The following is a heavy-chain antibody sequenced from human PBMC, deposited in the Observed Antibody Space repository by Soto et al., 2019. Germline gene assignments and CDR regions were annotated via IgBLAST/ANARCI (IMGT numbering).Heavy chain of an antibody. CDR3: ARNPPFSGILRGTPLMDV. CDR2: ISAYNGDT. D-gene: IGHD4-17*01. CDR1: GYSFTTHG. Sequence: ASVKVSCKASGYSFTTHGISWVRRAPGHGLEWMGWISAYNGDTHYVQRFQGRLTMTTDTSTSTAYMELRSLTSDDTAVYYCARNPPFSGILRGTPLMDVWGQGTTVTVSS. V-gene: IGHV1-18*04. J-gene: IGHJ6*02.